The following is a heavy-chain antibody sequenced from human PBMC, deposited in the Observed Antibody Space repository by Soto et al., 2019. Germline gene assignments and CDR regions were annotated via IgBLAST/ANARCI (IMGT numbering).Heavy chain of an antibody. D-gene: IGHD3-10*01. Sequence: ASVKVSCKASGYTFTSYYMHWVRQAPGQGLEWMGWINPNSGNIGYAQKFQGRVTMTRDTAIRTAYMEVSRLRSDDTAVYYCARGRASGSYYLLDYWGQGTLVTVSS. J-gene: IGHJ4*02. CDR3: ARGRASGSYYLLDY. V-gene: IGHV1-8*02. CDR1: GYTFTSYY. CDR2: INPNSGNI.